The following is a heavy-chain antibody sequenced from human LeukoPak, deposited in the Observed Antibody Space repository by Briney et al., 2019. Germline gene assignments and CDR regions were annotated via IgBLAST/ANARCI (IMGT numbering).Heavy chain of an antibody. CDR3: ARDERRGGYYYDSSGYYFDY. J-gene: IGHJ4*02. D-gene: IGHD3-22*01. Sequence: PSETLSLTCAVSGYSISSGYYWVWIRQPPGKGLEWIGSIYHSGTTYYNPSLKSRVTISVDTSKNQFSLKLSSVTAADTAVYYCARDERRGGYYYDSSGYYFDYWRQGTLVTVSS. V-gene: IGHV4-38-2*02. CDR1: GYSISSGYY. CDR2: IYHSGTT.